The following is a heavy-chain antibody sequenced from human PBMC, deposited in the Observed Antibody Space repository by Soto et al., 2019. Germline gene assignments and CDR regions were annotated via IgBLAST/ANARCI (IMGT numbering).Heavy chain of an antibody. CDR1: GFTFSNYW. Sequence: EVQLVESGGGLVQPGGSLTLSCAASGFTFSNYWMHWVRQAPGKGLVWVSRTNSDGSSTTYADSVKGRFTISRDNAKNSLYLDMDSLRAEYMAVDYWARRGAGFDIWGQVTMVTVSS. J-gene: IGHJ3*02. V-gene: IGHV3-74*01. D-gene: IGHD6-19*01. CDR2: TNSDGSST. CDR3: ARRGAGFDI.